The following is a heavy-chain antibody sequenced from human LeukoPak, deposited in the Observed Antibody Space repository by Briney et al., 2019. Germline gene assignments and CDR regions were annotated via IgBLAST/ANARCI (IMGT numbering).Heavy chain of an antibody. CDR2: IYHSGST. D-gene: IGHD3-3*01. J-gene: IGHJ4*02. CDR1: GYSHSSGYY. V-gene: IGHV4-38-2*02. Sequence: SETLSLTCTVSGYSHSSGYYWGWIRQPPGKGLEWIGSIYHSGSTYYNPSLKSRVTISLGTSKNQFSLKLSSVTAADTVVYYCARDTSGVTIFGVRPPFDYWGQGTLVTVSS. CDR3: ARDTSGVTIFGVRPPFDY.